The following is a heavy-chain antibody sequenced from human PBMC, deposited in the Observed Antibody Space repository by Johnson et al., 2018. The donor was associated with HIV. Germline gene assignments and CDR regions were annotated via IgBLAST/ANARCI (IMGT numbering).Heavy chain of an antibody. D-gene: IGHD6-6*01. Sequence: QAQLAQSPGGLVKPGGAPRLACAASGFTFSCDYMSWIRQSPWKGLGGVSYITSTVSTIYYADSVKRRLTISRDNAKNSLYLKMNSLRAEDTAVYYCAKQLAGHDAFDIWGQGTMVTVSS. CDR1: GFTFSCDY. J-gene: IGHJ3*02. V-gene: IGHV3-11*04. CDR2: ITSTVSTI. CDR3: AKQLAGHDAFDI.